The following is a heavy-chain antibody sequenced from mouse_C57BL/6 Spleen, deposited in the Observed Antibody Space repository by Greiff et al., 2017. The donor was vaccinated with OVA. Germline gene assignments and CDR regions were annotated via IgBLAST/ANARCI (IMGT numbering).Heavy chain of an antibody. D-gene: IGHD1-1*01. CDR3: ARERTTVPRPWFAY. CDR1: GFTFSSYA. V-gene: IGHV5-4*01. J-gene: IGHJ3*01. CDR2: ISDGGSYT. Sequence: EVKVVESGGGLVKPGGSLKLSCAASGFTFSSYAMSWVRQTPEKRLEWVATISDGGSYTYNPYNVKGRFTISRDNAKNNLYLQMSHLKSEDTAMYYCARERTTVPRPWFAYWGQGTLVTVSA.